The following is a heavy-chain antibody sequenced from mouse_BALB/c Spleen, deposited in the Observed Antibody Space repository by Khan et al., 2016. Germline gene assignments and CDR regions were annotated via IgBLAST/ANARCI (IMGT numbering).Heavy chain of an antibody. J-gene: IGHJ3*01. V-gene: IGHV1-87*01. CDR2: IYPGDGDT. CDR3: ADALFVY. CDR1: GYTSANYW. Sequence: QVQLQQSGAELARPGASVRLSCKASGYTSANYWMQWVKQRPGQGLEWIGSIYPGDGDTRYNQKFKDKATLTADKSSSSAYMHLRSVASEDSAVYCGADALFVYWGQGTLVTVSA.